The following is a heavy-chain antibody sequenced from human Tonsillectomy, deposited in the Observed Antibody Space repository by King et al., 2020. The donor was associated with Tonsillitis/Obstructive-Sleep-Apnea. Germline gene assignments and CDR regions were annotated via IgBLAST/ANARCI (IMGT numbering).Heavy chain of an antibody. CDR3: TTDPWGSGWY. D-gene: IGHD6-19*01. Sequence: VQLVESGGGLVKPGGSLRLSCAASGFTFSKAWMSWVRQAPGKGLEWVGRIKSKTDGGTTDYAAPVKGRFTIPRDDSKNRLYLQMNSLKTEDTAVYYGTTDPWGSGWYWGQGTLVTDSS. V-gene: IGHV3-15*01. CDR2: IKSKTDGGTT. CDR1: GFTFSKAW. J-gene: IGHJ4*02.